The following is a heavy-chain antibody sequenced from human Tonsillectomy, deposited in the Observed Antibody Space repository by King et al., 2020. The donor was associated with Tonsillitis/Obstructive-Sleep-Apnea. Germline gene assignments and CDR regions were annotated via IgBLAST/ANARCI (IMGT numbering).Heavy chain of an antibody. D-gene: IGHD3-22*01. CDR3: ARDSMSHYYDSSAYYTFNY. CDR2: ISAHNGHT. CDR1: GYTFINYG. Sequence: VQLVESGAEVKKPGASVKVSCKASGYTFINYGISWVRQAPGQGLEWMAWISAHNGHTNYAQKFQGRVTMTTDASTSTAYMELRSLRSDDTAVYYCARDSMSHYYDSSAYYTFNYWGQGTLVTVSS. V-gene: IGHV1-18*01. J-gene: IGHJ4*02.